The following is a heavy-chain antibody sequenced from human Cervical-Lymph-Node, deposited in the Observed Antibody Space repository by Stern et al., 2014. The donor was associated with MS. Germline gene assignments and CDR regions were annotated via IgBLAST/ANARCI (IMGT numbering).Heavy chain of an antibody. J-gene: IGHJ4*02. V-gene: IGHV5-51*01. CDR3: ARDYVDYAFDY. CDR2: FYPGYSDT. D-gene: IGHD4-17*01. CDR1: GYSFTANW. Sequence: VQLVQSGAEVKKPGGSLKISCKGSGYSFTANWIAWVRQMPGKGLEWRGTFYPGYSDTRYSPSFQVQVPIPADKSISTAYLQWSSLKASDTAMYYCARDYVDYAFDYWGQGTLVTVPS.